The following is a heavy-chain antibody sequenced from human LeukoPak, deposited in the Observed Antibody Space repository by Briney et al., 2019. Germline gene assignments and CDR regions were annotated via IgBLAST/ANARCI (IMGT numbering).Heavy chain of an antibody. CDR1: GGSISSYY. V-gene: IGHV4-59*01. J-gene: IGHJ3*02. CDR2: FYYSGST. D-gene: IGHD3-10*02. Sequence: SETLSLICTVSGGSISSYYWSWIRQPPGKGLEWIGYFYYSGSTNCNPSLKSRVTISVDTSKNQFSLKLSSVTAADTAVYYCARDVFRAFDIWGQGTMVTVSS. CDR3: ARDVFRAFDI.